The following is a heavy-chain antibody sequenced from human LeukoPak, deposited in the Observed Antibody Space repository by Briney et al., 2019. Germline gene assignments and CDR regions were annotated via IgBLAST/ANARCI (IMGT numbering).Heavy chain of an antibody. J-gene: IGHJ4*02. V-gene: IGHV1-69*04. Sequence: SVKVSCKASGGTFSSYAISWVRQAPGQGLEWMGRIIPILGIANYAQKFQGRVTITADKSTSTAYMELSSLRSEATAVYYCARDLVMGATTVSPYYFDYWGQGTLVTVSS. CDR3: ARDLVMGATTVSPYYFDY. CDR1: GGTFSSYA. D-gene: IGHD1-26*01. CDR2: IIPILGIA.